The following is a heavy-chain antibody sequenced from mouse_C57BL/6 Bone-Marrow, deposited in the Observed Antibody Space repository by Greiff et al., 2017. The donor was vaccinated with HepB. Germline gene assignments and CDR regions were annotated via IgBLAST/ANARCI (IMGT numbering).Heavy chain of an antibody. Sequence: DVQLQESGPGLVKPSQSLSLTCSVTGYSIPSGYYWNWIRQFPGKKLEWMGSISYDGSNNYNPSLNNRISITRDTSKNQFVLKLNSVTTEDTATYYCAREGYFDVWGTGTTVTVSS. V-gene: IGHV3-6*01. CDR2: ISYDGSN. J-gene: IGHJ1*03. CDR3: AREGYFDV. CDR1: GYSIPSGYY.